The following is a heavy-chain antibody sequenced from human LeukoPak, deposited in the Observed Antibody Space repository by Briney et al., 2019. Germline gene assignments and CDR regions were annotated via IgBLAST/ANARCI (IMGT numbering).Heavy chain of an antibody. Sequence: GGALRLSCAASGFPLSCYAMSRVPQAPGKGLEWVSANSGCGGSTYYADSVKGRFTISRDNSKNTLYLQMNSLRAEDTAVYYCAKLDGSGWYRRHDAFDIWGQGTMVTVSS. CDR3: AKLDGSGWYRRHDAFDI. CDR1: GFPLSCYA. D-gene: IGHD6-19*01. CDR2: NSGCGGST. V-gene: IGHV3-23*01. J-gene: IGHJ3*02.